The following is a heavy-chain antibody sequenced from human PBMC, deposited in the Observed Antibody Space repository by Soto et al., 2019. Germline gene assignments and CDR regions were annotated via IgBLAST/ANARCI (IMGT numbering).Heavy chain of an antibody. J-gene: IGHJ6*02. V-gene: IGHV4-4*07. D-gene: IGHD2-21*01. CDR3: AGIGEDVYYGMDV. CDR1: GGSMRSYY. Sequence: SETLSLTCSVSGGSMRSYYWNWLRQPAGKGLEWIGRIYSRGDTNYNPSVKSRVAMSVDTSKNEFSLRLNSVTAADTAVYYCAGIGEDVYYGMDVWGQGTTVTVSS. CDR2: IYSRGDT.